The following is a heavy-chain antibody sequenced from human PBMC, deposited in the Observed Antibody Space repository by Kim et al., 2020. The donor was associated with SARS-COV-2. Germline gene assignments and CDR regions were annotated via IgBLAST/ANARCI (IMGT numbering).Heavy chain of an antibody. J-gene: IGHJ4*02. Sequence: GGSLRLSCAASGFTFSSYGMHWVRQAPGKGLEWVAVISYDGSNKYYADSVKGRFTISRDNSKNTLYLQMNSLRAEDTAVYYCAKESPVTVSFDYWGQGTLVTVSS. D-gene: IGHD4-4*01. CDR2: ISYDGSNK. CDR1: GFTFSSYG. CDR3: AKESPVTVSFDY. V-gene: IGHV3-30*18.